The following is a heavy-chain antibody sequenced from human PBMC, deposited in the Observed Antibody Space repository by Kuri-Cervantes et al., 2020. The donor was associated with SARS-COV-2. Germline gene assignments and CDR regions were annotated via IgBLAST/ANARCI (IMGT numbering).Heavy chain of an antibody. D-gene: IGHD3-10*01. CDR1: GFTFSSYS. CDR2: ISSSSSYI. Sequence: GESLKISCAASGFTFSSYSMNWVRQAPGKGLEWVSSISSSSSYIYYADSVKGRFTISRDNAKNSLYLQMNSLRAEDTAVYYCAREGEEYFDLWGRGTPVTVSS. CDR3: AREGEEYFDL. J-gene: IGHJ2*01. V-gene: IGHV3-21*01.